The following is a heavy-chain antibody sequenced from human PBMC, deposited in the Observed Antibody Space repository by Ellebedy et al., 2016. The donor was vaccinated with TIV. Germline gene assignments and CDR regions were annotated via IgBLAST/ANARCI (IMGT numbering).Heavy chain of an antibody. CDR2: VYHNGNT. Sequence: SETLSLXXLVSGGSISSYYWSWIRQAPGKGLEWIGYVYHNGNTNYAPSLKSRVTISEDTSKNQVSLRLNSVTAADTAVYYCAGGRFGYVGRFDDWGQGALVTVSS. V-gene: IGHV4-59*01. CDR1: GGSISSYY. D-gene: IGHD5-12*01. CDR3: AGGRFGYVGRFDD. J-gene: IGHJ4*02.